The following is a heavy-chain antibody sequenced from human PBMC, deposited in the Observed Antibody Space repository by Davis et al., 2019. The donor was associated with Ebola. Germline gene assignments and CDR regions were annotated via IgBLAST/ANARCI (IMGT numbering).Heavy chain of an antibody. CDR1: GYTFTNYY. V-gene: IGHV1-46*01. D-gene: IGHD1-1*01. CDR3: ASPAGTTEHWFDY. Sequence: ASVKVSCKASGYTFTNYYVSWVRQAPGQGLEWMGIINPSGDTSRYAHNFQGRVTMTRDTSTSTVYMELTTLRSEDTAMYYCASPAGTTEHWFDYWGQGTQVTVSS. J-gene: IGHJ4*02. CDR2: INPSGDTS.